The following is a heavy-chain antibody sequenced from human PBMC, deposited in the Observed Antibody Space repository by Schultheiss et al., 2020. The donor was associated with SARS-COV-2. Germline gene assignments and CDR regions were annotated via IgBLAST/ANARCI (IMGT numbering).Heavy chain of an antibody. CDR1: GFTFSSYS. CDR2: ISYDGSNK. J-gene: IGHJ6*02. Sequence: GGSLRLSCAASGFTFSSYSMNWVRQAPGKGLEWVAVISYDGSNKYYADSVKGRFTISRDNSKNTLYLQMNSLRAEDTAVYYCAKDRGPYYYYGMDVWGRGTTVTVSS. CDR3: AKDRGPYYYYGMDV. V-gene: IGHV3-30*18.